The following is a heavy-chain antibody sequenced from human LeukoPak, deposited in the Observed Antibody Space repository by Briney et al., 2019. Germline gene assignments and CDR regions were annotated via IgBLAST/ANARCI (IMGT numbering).Heavy chain of an antibody. CDR1: GFTFSSYS. CDR3: ARAIVGATSTAFDI. V-gene: IGHV3-21*01. D-gene: IGHD1-26*01. Sequence: GGSLRLSCAPSGFTFSSYSMNWVRQAPGKGLEWVSSISSSSSYIYYADSVKGRFTISRDNAKNSLYLQMNSLRAEDTAVYYCARAIVGATSTAFDIWDQGTMVTVSS. CDR2: ISSSSSYI. J-gene: IGHJ3*02.